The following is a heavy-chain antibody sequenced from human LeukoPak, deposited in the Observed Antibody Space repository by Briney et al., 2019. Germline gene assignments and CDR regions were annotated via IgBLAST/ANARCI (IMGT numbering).Heavy chain of an antibody. V-gene: IGHV1-18*01. CDR2: TSLYSGHT. J-gene: IGHJ4*02. Sequence: ASVKLSCKASGYTFTNYGVAWVPQAPGQGLEWIGWTSLYSGHTNYAQKLQGRVSMTTDTSTSTAYMELRSLRADDTAVYYCARVTRGVNTDYWGQGTLVTVSS. D-gene: IGHD2/OR15-2a*01. CDR1: GYTFTNYG. CDR3: ARVTRGVNTDY.